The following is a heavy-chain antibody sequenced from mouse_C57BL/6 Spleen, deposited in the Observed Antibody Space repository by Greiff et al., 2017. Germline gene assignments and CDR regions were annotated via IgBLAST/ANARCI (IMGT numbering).Heavy chain of an antibody. Sequence: VQLVESGPGLVAPSQSLSITCTVSGFSLTSYGVRWFRQPPGKGLVWLVVIWSDGSTTYNSALKSRLSISKDNDKSQVFLKMNRRQTDDTDMDYCARQPLGYYYARDYWGQGTSVTVSS. D-gene: IGHD2-10*02. J-gene: IGHJ4*01. CDR2: IWSDGST. V-gene: IGHV2-6-1*01. CDR1: GFSLTSYG. CDR3: ARQPLGYYYARDY.